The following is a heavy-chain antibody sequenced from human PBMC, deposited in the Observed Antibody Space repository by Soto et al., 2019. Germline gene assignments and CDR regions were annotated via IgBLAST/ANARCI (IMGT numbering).Heavy chain of an antibody. D-gene: IGHD6-13*01. CDR3: AMGATHGSSWYFWFDP. V-gene: IGHV1-69*01. CDR2: IIPLFGTT. J-gene: IGHJ5*02. Sequence: QVQLVQSGAEVRMPGSSVKVSCKASGGTFSTYPINWVRQAPGQGLEWMGGIIPLFGTTNYAQKFKGRVTITADETTSTAYMELSSLRAEDAAVYYCAMGATHGSSWYFWFDPWGQGTLVTVSS. CDR1: GGTFSTYP.